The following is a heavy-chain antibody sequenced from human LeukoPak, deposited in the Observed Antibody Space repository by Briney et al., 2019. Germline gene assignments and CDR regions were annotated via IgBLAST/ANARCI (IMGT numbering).Heavy chain of an antibody. D-gene: IGHD3-22*01. V-gene: IGHV4-4*08. CDR2: IYSSGST. CDR3: ARGYYYDSSGYGNWFDP. J-gene: IGHJ5*02. Sequence: SETLSLTCTVSGGSISSNYWSWIRQPPGKGLEWIGYIYSSGSTNYNPSLKSRVTISVDTSKNQFSLKLSSVTAADTAVYYCARGYYYDSSGYGNWFDPWGQGTLVTVSS. CDR1: GGSISSNY.